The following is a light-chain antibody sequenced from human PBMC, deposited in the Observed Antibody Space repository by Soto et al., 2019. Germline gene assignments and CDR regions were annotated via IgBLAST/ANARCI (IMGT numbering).Light chain of an antibody. CDR1: SSNVGAGYD. V-gene: IGLV1-40*01. CDR3: SSRTSRSTVI. Sequence: QSVLTQPPSVSGAPGQRVTISCTGSSSNVGAGYDVHWYQHLPGTAPKLLIYGNINRPSGVPDRFSGSKSGTSASLTISGLQAEDEADYYCSSRTSRSTVIFGGGTKLTVL. CDR2: GNI. J-gene: IGLJ2*01.